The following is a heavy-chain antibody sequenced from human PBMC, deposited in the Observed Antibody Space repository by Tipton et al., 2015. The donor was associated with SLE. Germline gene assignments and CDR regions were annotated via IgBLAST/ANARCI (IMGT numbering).Heavy chain of an antibody. J-gene: IGHJ6*02. CDR2: IYYGGDT. V-gene: IGHV4-39*07. CDR3: ARDTGILYDGMDV. CDR1: GGSISSTSYY. D-gene: IGHD2-8*02. Sequence: TLSLTCTVSGGSISSTSYYWDWIRQPPGKGLEWIGSIYYGGDTFYNPSLKSRVTISVDKSRRLFSLNLSSLTAADTAVYFCARDTGILYDGMDVWGQGTTVIVSS.